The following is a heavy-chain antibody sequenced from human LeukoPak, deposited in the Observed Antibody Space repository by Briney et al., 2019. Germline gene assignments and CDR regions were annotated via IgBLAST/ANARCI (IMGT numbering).Heavy chain of an antibody. CDR2: ISGSGGST. D-gene: IGHD3-22*01. Sequence: GGSLRLSCAASGFTFSSYAMSWVRQAPGKGLEWVSAISGSGGSTYYADSVKGRFTISRDNAKNSLYLQMNSLRAEDTAVYYCARVPSPATYYYDSSGCLDYWGQGTLVTVSS. J-gene: IGHJ4*02. V-gene: IGHV3-23*01. CDR3: ARVPSPATYYYDSSGCLDY. CDR1: GFTFSSYA.